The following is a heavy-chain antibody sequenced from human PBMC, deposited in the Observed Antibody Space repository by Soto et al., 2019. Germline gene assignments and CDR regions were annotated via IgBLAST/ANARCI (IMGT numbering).Heavy chain of an antibody. CDR3: AKPYNWNYGTYYYYGMDV. CDR2: IIPIFGTA. J-gene: IGHJ6*02. V-gene: IGHV1-69*13. Sequence: SVKVSCKASGGTFSSYAISWVRQAPGQGLEWMGGIIPIFGTANYAQKFQGRVTITADESTSTAYMELSSLRSEDTAVYYCAKPYNWNYGTYYYYGMDVWGQGTTVTVSS. CDR1: GGTFSSYA. D-gene: IGHD1-7*01.